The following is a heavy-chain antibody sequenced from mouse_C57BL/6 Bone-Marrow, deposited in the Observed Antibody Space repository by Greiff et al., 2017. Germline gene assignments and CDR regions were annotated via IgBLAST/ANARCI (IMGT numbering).Heavy chain of an antibody. V-gene: IGHV5-17*01. J-gene: IGHJ4*01. D-gene: IGHD2-4*01. CDR1: GFTFSDYG. CDR2: ISSGSSTI. CDR3: ARYDYGPPYAMDY. Sequence: EVQLVESGGGLVKPGGSLKLSCAASGFTFSDYGMHWVRQAPEKGLEWVAYISSGSSTIYYADTVKGRFTISRDNAKNTLFLQMTSLMSEDTAMYYCARYDYGPPYAMDYWGQGTSVTVSS.